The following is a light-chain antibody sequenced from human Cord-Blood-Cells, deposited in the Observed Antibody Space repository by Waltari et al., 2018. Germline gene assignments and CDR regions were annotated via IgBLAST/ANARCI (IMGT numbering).Light chain of an antibody. V-gene: IGKV4-1*01. CDR3: QQYYSTPYT. Sequence: IVMTQSPDSLEVALGGKATINCKSRKSVLYSSNNKNYLAWYQQKPGQPHKLLIYWSSTRESGVPDRFSGSGSGTDFTLTISSLQAEDVAVYYCQQYYSTPYTFGQGTKLEIK. J-gene: IGKJ2*01. CDR1: KSVLYSSNNKNY. CDR2: WSS.